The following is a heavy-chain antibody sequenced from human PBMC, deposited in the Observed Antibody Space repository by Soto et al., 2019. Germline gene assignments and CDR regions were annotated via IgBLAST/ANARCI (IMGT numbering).Heavy chain of an antibody. J-gene: IGHJ6*02. CDR3: AREGVTTIFGVVIIRGMDV. D-gene: IGHD3-3*01. Sequence: ASVKVSCKASGYTFTGYYMHWVRQAPGQGLEWMGWINPNSGGTNYAQKFQGRVTMTRDTSISTAYMELSRLRSDDTAVYYCAREGVTTIFGVVIIRGMDVWGQGTTVTRLL. CDR2: INPNSGGT. V-gene: IGHV1-2*02. CDR1: GYTFTGYY.